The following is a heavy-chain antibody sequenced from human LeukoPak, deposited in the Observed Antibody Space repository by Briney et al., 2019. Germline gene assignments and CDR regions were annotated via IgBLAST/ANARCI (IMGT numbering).Heavy chain of an antibody. CDR2: IYYSGST. CDR3: ARLTYYQDSGGYYWFDP. Sequence: PSETLSLTCTVSGGSITSNFWSWIRQPPGKGLEWIGYIYYSGSTNYNPPLNSRVTISADTSKNQFSLKLTSVTTTDTAIYYCARLTYYQDSGGYYWFDPWGQGILVTVSS. J-gene: IGHJ5*02. V-gene: IGHV4-59*01. CDR1: GGSITSNF. D-gene: IGHD3-22*01.